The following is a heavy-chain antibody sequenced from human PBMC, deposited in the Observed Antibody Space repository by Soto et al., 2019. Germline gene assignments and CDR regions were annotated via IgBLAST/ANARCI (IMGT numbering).Heavy chain of an antibody. CDR3: ARLHGYCISSSCHGHYAMDV. V-gene: IGHV4-61*01. CDR1: GGSVSSGSYY. CDR2: IYYSGST. D-gene: IGHD2-2*01. J-gene: IGHJ6*02. Sequence: SETLSLTCTVSGGSVSSGSYYWSWIRQPPGKGLECIGYIYYSGSTNYNPSLKSRVTISVDTSKNQFSLKLSSVTAADTAVYYCARLHGYCISSSCHGHYAMDVWGQGTTVTVSS.